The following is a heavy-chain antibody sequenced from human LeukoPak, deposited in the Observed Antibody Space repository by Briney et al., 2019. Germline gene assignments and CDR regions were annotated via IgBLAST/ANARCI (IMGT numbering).Heavy chain of an antibody. Sequence: GGSLRLSCAASGFTVSSNYMSWVRQAPGKGLEWVSVIYSGGSTYYADSVKGRLTISRDNSKNTLYLQMNSLRAEDTAVYYCARGSSSSWALDYYYYMDVWGKGTTVTVSS. CDR2: IYSGGST. J-gene: IGHJ6*03. CDR1: GFTVSSNY. D-gene: IGHD6-13*01. V-gene: IGHV3-53*01. CDR3: ARGSSSSWALDYYYYMDV.